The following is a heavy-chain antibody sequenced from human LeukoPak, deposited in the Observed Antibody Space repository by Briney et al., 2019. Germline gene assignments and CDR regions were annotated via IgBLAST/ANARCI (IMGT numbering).Heavy chain of an antibody. CDR2: ISSSSSYI. CDR1: GFTFSSYS. J-gene: IGHJ4*02. Sequence: GGSLRLSCAASGFTFSSYSMNWVRQAPGKGLEWVSSISSSSSYIYYADSVKGRFTISRDNAKNSLYLQMNSLRAEDTAVYYCARLWPAASSSIFDYWGQGTLVTVSS. CDR3: ARLWPAASSSIFDY. V-gene: IGHV3-21*01. D-gene: IGHD3/OR15-3a*01.